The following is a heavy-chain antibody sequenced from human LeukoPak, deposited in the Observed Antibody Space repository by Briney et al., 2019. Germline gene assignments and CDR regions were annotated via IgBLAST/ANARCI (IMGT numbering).Heavy chain of an antibody. CDR2: INPDGSRT. CDR3: SRDFNGRNDF. J-gene: IGHJ4*02. D-gene: IGHD1-14*01. V-gene: IGHV3-74*01. CDR1: GFTFSSNW. Sequence: GGSLRLSCAASGFTFSSNWMHWVRQGPGKWLVWVSRINPDGSRTDYAESVKGRFTISRDNAKNTLSLEMNSLGDEDTAVYYCSRDFNGRNDFWGQGNLVTVSS.